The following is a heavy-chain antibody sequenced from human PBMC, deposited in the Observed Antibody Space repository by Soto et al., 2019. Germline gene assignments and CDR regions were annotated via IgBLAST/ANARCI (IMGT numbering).Heavy chain of an antibody. D-gene: IGHD3-3*01. Sequence: PSETLSLTCTVSGGSISSYYWSWIRQPPGKGLEWIGYIYYSGSTNYNPSLKSRVTISVDTSKNQFSLKLSSVTAADTAVYYCARNNRIDDFWSGTNYYYYYYMDVWGKGTTVTVSS. CDR2: IYYSGST. J-gene: IGHJ6*03. CDR1: GGSISSYY. V-gene: IGHV4-59*01. CDR3: ARNNRIDDFWSGTNYYYYYYMDV.